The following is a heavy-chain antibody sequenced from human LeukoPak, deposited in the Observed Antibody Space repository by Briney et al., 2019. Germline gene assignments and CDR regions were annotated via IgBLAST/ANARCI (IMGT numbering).Heavy chain of an antibody. CDR3: AKDRDSSWYSGCFDY. D-gene: IGHD6-13*01. J-gene: IGHJ4*02. Sequence: PGGSLRLSCAASGFTFTSYGMHWVRQAPGKGLEWVAVISYDGTYKYYAGSVKGRFTISRDDSKNTLYLQTNSLRAEDTAVYYCAKDRDSSWYSGCFDYRGQGTLVTVSS. CDR1: GFTFTSYG. V-gene: IGHV3-30*18. CDR2: ISYDGTYK.